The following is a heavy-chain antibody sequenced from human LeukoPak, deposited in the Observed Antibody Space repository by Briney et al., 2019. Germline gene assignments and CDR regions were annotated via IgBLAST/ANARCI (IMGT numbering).Heavy chain of an antibody. CDR2: IYTSGST. Sequence: SQTLSLTCTVSGGSISSGSYYWSWIRQPAGKGLEWIGRIYTSGSTNYNPSLKSRVTMSVDTSKNQFSLKLSSVTAADTAVYYCARGNCSGGSCYSVVPHSPNWFDPWGQGTLVTVSS. CDR1: GGSISSGSYY. V-gene: IGHV4-61*02. J-gene: IGHJ5*02. D-gene: IGHD2-15*01. CDR3: ARGNCSGGSCYSVVPHSPNWFDP.